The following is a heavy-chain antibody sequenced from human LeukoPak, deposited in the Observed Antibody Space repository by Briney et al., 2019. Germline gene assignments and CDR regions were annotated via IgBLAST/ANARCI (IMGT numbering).Heavy chain of an antibody. V-gene: IGHV3-23*01. Sequence: GGSLRLSCAASGFTFSSYAMSWVRQAPGKGLEWVSAISGSGGSTYYAGSVKGRFTISRDNSKNTLYLQMNSLRAEDTAVYYCAKHLRGPLSKGGFDYWGQGTLVTVSS. CDR1: GFTFSSYA. CDR3: AKHLRGPLSKGGFDY. J-gene: IGHJ4*02. CDR2: ISGSGGST. D-gene: IGHD3-10*01.